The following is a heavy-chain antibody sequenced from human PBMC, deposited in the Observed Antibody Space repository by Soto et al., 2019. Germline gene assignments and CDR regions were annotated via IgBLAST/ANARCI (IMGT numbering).Heavy chain of an antibody. CDR2: IFYSGST. D-gene: IGHD3-3*01. V-gene: IGHV4-39*07. CDR3: ARLGGYYKAFET. CDR1: GDSISSSNYF. J-gene: IGHJ4*02. Sequence: SETLSLTCTVSGDSISSSNYFWGWIRQPPGKGLEWIGTIFYSGSTNYNPSLKSRVTISVDTSKNQFSLKRASVTAADTAVYYWARLGGYYKAFETGGQGTRVTVSS.